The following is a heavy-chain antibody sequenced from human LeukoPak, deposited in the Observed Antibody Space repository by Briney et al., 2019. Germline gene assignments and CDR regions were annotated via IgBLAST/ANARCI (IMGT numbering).Heavy chain of an antibody. CDR3: ARTRTDSMIRGGFDY. CDR2: IDWDDTK. V-gene: IGHV2-70*04. J-gene: IGHJ4*02. D-gene: IGHD3-10*01. CDR1: GFSLNTNGMR. Sequence: SGPTLVNPLQTLTLTCTFSGFSLNTNGMRVNWIRQPPGKALEWLARIDWDDTKYFSTSLKTRLTISKDTSKNQVVLTMTNMDPVDTATYFCARTRTDSMIRGGFDYWGQGILVTVSS.